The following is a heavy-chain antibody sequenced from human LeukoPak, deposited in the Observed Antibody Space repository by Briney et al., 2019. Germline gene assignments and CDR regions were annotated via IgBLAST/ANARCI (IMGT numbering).Heavy chain of an antibody. CDR3: ARDGRVAGVELDE. D-gene: IGHD6-19*01. CDR2: ITWNGGIT. J-gene: IGHJ4*02. CDR1: GFPFDNYG. Sequence: GGSLRLSCAASGFPFDNYGMACVRQAPGKGLEWVSGITWNGGITAYADSVKGRFTISRDNAKNSLYLQMNSLRAEDTALYYCARDGRVAGVELDEGGQRSLVTVSS. V-gene: IGHV3-20*04.